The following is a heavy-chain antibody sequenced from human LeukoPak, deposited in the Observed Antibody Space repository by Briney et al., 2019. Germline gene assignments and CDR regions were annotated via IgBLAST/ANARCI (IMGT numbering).Heavy chain of an antibody. CDR2: IYYSGST. Sequence: PSETLSLTCTVSGGSISSSSYYWGWIRQPPGKGLEWIGSIYYSGSTYYNPSLKSRVTISVDTSKNQFSLKLSSVTAADTAVYYCARIFVVVPAAFYFDYWGQGTLVTVSS. CDR3: ARIFVVVPAAFYFDY. V-gene: IGHV4-39*01. CDR1: GGSISSSSYY. D-gene: IGHD2-2*01. J-gene: IGHJ4*02.